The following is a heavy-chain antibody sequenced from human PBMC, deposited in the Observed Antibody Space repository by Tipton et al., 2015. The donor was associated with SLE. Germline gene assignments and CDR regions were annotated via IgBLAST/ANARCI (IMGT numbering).Heavy chain of an antibody. CDR2: IYYSGST. CDR1: GGSISSSSYY. Sequence: TLSLTCTVSGGSISSSSYYWGWIRQPPGKGLEWIGSIYYSGSTYYNPSLKSRVTLSVDTSKNQFSLKLSSVTAADTAVYYCARHPPPHIYYGSGSYYASGAFDIWGQGTMVTVSS. CDR3: ARHPPPHIYYGSGSYYASGAFDI. J-gene: IGHJ3*02. D-gene: IGHD3-10*01. V-gene: IGHV4-39*07.